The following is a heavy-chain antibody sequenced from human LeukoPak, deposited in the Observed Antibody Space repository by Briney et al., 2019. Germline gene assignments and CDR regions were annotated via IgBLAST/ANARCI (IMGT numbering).Heavy chain of an antibody. CDR1: GFTFSDYY. Sequence: GGSLRLSCAASGFTFSDYYMSWIRQAPGKGLEWVSYISPSGATISYADSLKGRFVISRDNAKNSLYLQMSGLRADDTAVYYCARDYWRSIEYWGQGALVTVSS. J-gene: IGHJ4*02. CDR2: ISPSGATI. CDR3: ARDYWRSIEY. V-gene: IGHV3-11*01. D-gene: IGHD2-2*01.